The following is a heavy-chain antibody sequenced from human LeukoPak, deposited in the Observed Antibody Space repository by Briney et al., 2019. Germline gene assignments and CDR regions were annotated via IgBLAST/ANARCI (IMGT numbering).Heavy chain of an antibody. J-gene: IGHJ4*02. CDR3: AKDLYLPDAVGIG. CDR1: GFTFSGYG. D-gene: IGHD6-19*01. CDR2: IRYDGSNK. Sequence: GGSLRLSCAASGFTFSGYGMRWVRQAPGKGLEWVAVIRYDGSNKYYADSVKGRFTISRDNSKNTLSLQMKSLRAEDTAVYYCAKDLYLPDAVGIGWGQGTLVTVSS. V-gene: IGHV3-30*02.